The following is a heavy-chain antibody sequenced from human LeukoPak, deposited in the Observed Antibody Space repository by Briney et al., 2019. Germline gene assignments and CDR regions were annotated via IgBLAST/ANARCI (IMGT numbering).Heavy chain of an antibody. Sequence: GGSVKVSCEASRYTFTNDLINWVCAGPGEGVEWVGWMNPNKGDSGYAQKFQGKVTITRDTSISTSYMELRSLRSDDTDVYFCARTTSFTASGYDYWGQGTLVTVSS. V-gene: IGHV1-8*03. CDR3: ARTTSFTASGYDY. CDR1: RYTFTNDL. CDR2: MNPNKGDS. J-gene: IGHJ4*02. D-gene: IGHD6-25*01.